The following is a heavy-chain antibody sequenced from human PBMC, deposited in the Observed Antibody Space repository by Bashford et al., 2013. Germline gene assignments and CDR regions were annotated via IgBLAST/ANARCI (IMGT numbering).Heavy chain of an antibody. J-gene: IGHJ4*02. CDR3: ARSSAVPFDY. D-gene: IGHD6-6*01. Sequence: SETLSLTCKVSGDSIRSSGHYWIWIRQYPGRGLDWIGYISNTGVTHFHPSLRSRISMSIDTSKNHFSLNLTSVTAADTALYFCARSSAVPFDYWGQGTLVTVSS. V-gene: IGHV4-31*03. CDR1: GDSIRSSGHY. CDR2: ISNTGVT.